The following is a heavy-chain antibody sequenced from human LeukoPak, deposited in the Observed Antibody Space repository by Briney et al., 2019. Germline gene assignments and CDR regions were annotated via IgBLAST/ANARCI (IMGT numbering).Heavy chain of an antibody. CDR3: ARRRSGSYERWDY. CDR2: MNPNSGNT. Sequence: ASVKVSCKASGYTFTSYDINWVRQATGQGLEWMGWMNPNSGNTGYAQKFQGRVTMTRNTSISTAYMELNSLRSEDTAMYYCARRRSGSYERWDYWGRGTLVTVSS. V-gene: IGHV1-8*01. J-gene: IGHJ4*02. CDR1: GYTFTSYD. D-gene: IGHD3-10*01.